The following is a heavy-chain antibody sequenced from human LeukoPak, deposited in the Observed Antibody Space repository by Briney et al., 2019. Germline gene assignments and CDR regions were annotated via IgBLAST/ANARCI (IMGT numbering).Heavy chain of an antibody. J-gene: IGHJ2*01. D-gene: IGHD3-22*01. CDR2: ISGSGGST. V-gene: IGHV3-23*01. Sequence: QAGGSLRLSCAASGFTFSSYAMSWVRQAPGKGLEWVSAISGSGGSTYYADSVKGRFTISRDNSKNTLYLQMNSLRAEDTAVYYCAKDSVSITMIVVAYWYFDLWGRGTLVTVSS. CDR1: GFTFSSYA. CDR3: AKDSVSITMIVVAYWYFDL.